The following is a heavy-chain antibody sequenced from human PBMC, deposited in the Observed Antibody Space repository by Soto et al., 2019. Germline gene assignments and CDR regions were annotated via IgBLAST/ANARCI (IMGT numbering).Heavy chain of an antibody. V-gene: IGHV3-11*01. CDR1: GFTFSDYY. CDR2: ISSSGSTI. CDR3: ARDKVVGDGYNPFDY. J-gene: IGHJ4*02. Sequence: PGGSLRLSCAASGFTFSDYYMSWIRQAPGKGLEWVSYISSSGSTIYYADSVKSRFTISRDNAKNSLYLQMNSLRAEDTAVYYCARDKVVGDGYNPFDYWGQGTLVTVSS. D-gene: IGHD1-26*01.